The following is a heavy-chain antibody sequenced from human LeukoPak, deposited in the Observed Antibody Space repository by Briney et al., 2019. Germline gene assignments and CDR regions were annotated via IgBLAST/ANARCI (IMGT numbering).Heavy chain of an antibody. D-gene: IGHD6-13*01. CDR2: ISGSGITI. V-gene: IGHV3-11*01. Sequence: GGSLRLSCAASRFTFSDYYMSWIRQAPGKGLEWVSSISGSGITIYYADSVWGRFTISRDNANNSLFLQMNSLRAEDTAVYYCARGIAAAVDYWGQGTLVTVSS. CDR1: RFTFSDYY. J-gene: IGHJ4*02. CDR3: ARGIAAAVDY.